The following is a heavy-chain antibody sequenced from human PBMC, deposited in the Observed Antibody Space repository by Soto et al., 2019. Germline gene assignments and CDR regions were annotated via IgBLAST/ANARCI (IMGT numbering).Heavy chain of an antibody. J-gene: IGHJ4*02. CDR3: ARATHDYIWGSYRHASYFDY. D-gene: IGHD3-16*02. CDR1: GYTFTSYG. CDR2: ISAYNGNT. V-gene: IGHV1-18*01. Sequence: ASVKVSCKASGYTFTSYGISWVRQAPGQGLEWMGWISAYNGNTNYAQKLQGRVTMTTDTSTSTAYMELRSLRSDDTAVYYCARATHDYIWGSYRHASYFDYWGQGTLVTVSS.